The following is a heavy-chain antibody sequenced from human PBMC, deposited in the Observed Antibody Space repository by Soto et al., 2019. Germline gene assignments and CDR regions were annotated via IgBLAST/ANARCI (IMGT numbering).Heavy chain of an antibody. Sequence: GASVKVSCKASGYTFTSYARHWVRQAPGQRLEWMGWINAGNGNTKYSQKFQGRVTITRDTSASTAYMELSSLRSEDTAVYYCARDVKNLWFGEFPDYWGQGTLVTVSS. V-gene: IGHV1-3*01. J-gene: IGHJ4*02. CDR3: ARDVKNLWFGEFPDY. CDR1: GYTFTSYA. CDR2: INAGNGNT. D-gene: IGHD3-10*01.